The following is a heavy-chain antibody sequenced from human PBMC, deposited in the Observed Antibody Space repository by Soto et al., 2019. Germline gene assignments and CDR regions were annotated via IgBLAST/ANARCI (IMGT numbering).Heavy chain of an antibody. CDR2: IGAARDP. J-gene: IGHJ6*02. CDR3: ARAYTGRLPRRADYYYAMDV. CDR1: GFTFSNFD. Sequence: QAVGSLRLSCATSGFTFSNFDMHWVRQVPGKGLEWVSAIGAARDPYYLGSVKGRFTISRENAKNSVYLQMNDLRAGDSAVYYCARAYTGRLPRRADYYYAMDVWGQGTTVTVSS. D-gene: IGHD2-2*02. V-gene: IGHV3-13*05.